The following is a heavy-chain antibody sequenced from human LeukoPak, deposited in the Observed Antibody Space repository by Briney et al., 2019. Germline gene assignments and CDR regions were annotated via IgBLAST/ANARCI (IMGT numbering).Heavy chain of an antibody. D-gene: IGHD6-19*01. V-gene: IGHV3-23*01. CDR2: ISGSGSST. CDR3: AKVTGSGWYFFDY. CDR1: GFTFAGYA. Sequence: GGSLRLSCAASGFTFAGYAVTWVRQAPGKGLEWVSVISGSGSSTYYTDSVKGRFTISRDNSNNTLYLQMSSLRAEDTAVYYCAKVTGSGWYFFDYWGQGTLVTVSS. J-gene: IGHJ4*02.